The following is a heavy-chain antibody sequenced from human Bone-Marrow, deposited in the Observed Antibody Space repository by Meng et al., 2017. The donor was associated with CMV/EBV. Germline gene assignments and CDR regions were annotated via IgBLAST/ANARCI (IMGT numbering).Heavy chain of an antibody. CDR2: IYYSGST. CDR3: ARDLLSTGP. J-gene: IGHJ5*02. CDR1: GDSISSSSYY. Sequence: LICAVSGDSISSSSYYWGWIRQPPGKGLEWIGTIYYSGSTYYNPSLKSRVTISVDTSKNQFSLKLSSVTAADTAVYYCARDLLSTGPWGQGTLVTVSS. V-gene: IGHV4-39*07. D-gene: IGHD3-10*01.